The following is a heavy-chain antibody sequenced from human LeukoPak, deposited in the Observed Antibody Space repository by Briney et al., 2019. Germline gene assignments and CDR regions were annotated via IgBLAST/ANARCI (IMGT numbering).Heavy chain of an antibody. V-gene: IGHV1-8*01. Sequence: ASVKVSCKASGYTFTTHDINWVRQATGQGLEWLGWMSPNSGDTGYAQKFQGRVTMTSDSSVSTAYMELSSLRSEDTAIYYCVRTPPNWGFDYWGQGTLVTVSS. CDR3: VRTPPNWGFDY. CDR1: GYTFTTHD. J-gene: IGHJ4*02. CDR2: MSPNSGDT. D-gene: IGHD7-27*01.